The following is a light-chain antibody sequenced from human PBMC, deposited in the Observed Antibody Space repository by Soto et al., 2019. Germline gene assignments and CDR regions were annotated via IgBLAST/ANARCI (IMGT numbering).Light chain of an antibody. J-gene: IGKJ5*01. CDR1: QSVSSSY. CDR2: GAS. Sequence: EIVLTQSPATLSVSPGERATLSCRASQSVSSSYLAWYQQKPGQAPRLIIYGASSRATGIPDRFSGSGSGTDFTLTISRLEPEDFALYYCQQYGSSPPGTFGQGTRLEI. CDR3: QQYGSSPPGT. V-gene: IGKV3-20*01.